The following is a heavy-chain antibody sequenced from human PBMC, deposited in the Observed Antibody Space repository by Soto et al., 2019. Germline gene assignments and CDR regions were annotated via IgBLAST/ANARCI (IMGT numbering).Heavy chain of an antibody. CDR1: GFTFSNYA. Sequence: GGSVRLSCAASGFTFSNYAMTWVRQAPGKGLEWVSGLNGSGGSTSSADSVKGRFAISRDNSKNTLYLQMNSLRDGDTAVYYCARGFSAGKDSPPDYWGQGTLVTVSS. CDR3: ARGFSAGKDSPPDY. V-gene: IGHV3-23*01. CDR2: LNGSGGST. D-gene: IGHD2-15*01. J-gene: IGHJ4*02.